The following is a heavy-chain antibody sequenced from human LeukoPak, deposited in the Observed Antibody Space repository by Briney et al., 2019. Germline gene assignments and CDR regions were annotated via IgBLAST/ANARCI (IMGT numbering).Heavy chain of an antibody. CDR2: INPNSGGT. J-gene: IGHJ4*02. Sequence: ASVKVSCKASGYTFTGYYMHWVRQAPGRGLEWMGWINPNSGGTNYPLKFQGRVTMTRDTSISTAYMELSRLTSDDTAVYYCVPSNDYYYYFDYWGQGTLVTVSS. CDR1: GYTFTGYY. V-gene: IGHV1-2*02. CDR3: VPSNDYYYYFDY. D-gene: IGHD3-22*01.